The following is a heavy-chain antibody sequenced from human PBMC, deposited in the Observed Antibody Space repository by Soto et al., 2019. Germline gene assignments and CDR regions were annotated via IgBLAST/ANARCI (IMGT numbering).Heavy chain of an antibody. CDR3: ARAPTARYCSGGSCYSYYYYGMDV. D-gene: IGHD2-15*01. CDR2: IYYSGSS. Sequence: SETLSLTCTVFSDSISLYYWSWVRQPPGKGLEWIGYIYYSGSSTYKPSLKSRVTMSVDTSKNQFSLNLSSVTAADTAVYYCARAPTARYCSGGSCYSYYYYGMDVWGQGTTVTVSS. V-gene: IGHV4-59*12. J-gene: IGHJ6*02. CDR1: SDSISLYY.